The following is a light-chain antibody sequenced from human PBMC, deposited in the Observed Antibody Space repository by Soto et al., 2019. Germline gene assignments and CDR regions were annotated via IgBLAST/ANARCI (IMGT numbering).Light chain of an antibody. Sequence: EIVMTQSPATLSVSPGERATLSCGASQSISSNLAWYQQKPGQAPRLLMFRTSSRATGFPARFSGSGSGTEFNLTISSLKPEDFGAYYCQQYNNWPRATFGGGTKVDIK. CDR2: RTS. V-gene: IGKV3-15*01. J-gene: IGKJ4*01. CDR3: QQYNNWPRAT. CDR1: QSISSN.